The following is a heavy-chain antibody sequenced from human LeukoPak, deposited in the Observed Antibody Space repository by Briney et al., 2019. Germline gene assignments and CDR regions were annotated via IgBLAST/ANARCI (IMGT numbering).Heavy chain of an antibody. D-gene: IGHD3-22*01. J-gene: IGHJ4*02. CDR1: GYTFTSYY. V-gene: IGHV1-18*04. Sequence: GASVKVSCKASGYTFTSYYMHWVRQAPGQGLEWMGWISAYNGNTNYAQKLQGRVTMTTDTSTSTAYMELRSLRSDDTAVYYCAREGDWEDYYDSSGYPTQIDYWGQGTLVTVSS. CDR2: ISAYNGNT. CDR3: AREGDWEDYYDSSGYPTQIDY.